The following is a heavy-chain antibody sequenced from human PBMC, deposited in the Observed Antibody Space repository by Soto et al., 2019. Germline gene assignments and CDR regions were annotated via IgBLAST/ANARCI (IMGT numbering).Heavy chain of an antibody. V-gene: IGHV3-23*01. D-gene: IGHD3-3*01. CDR3: AKELAPRITIFGVVNRYYFDY. CDR2: ISGSGGST. CDR1: GFTFSNAW. J-gene: IGHJ4*02. Sequence: GGSLRLSCAASGFTFSNAWMSWVRQAPGKGLEWVSAISGSGGSTYYADSVKGRFTISRDNSKNTLYLQMNSLRAEDTAVYYCAKELAPRITIFGVVNRYYFDYWGQGTLVTVSS.